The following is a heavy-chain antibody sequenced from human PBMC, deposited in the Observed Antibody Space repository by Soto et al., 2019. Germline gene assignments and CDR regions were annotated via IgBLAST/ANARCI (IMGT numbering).Heavy chain of an antibody. CDR1: GFTFSSYA. CDR3: AKMDATGTLR. CDR2: ISGSGGST. J-gene: IGHJ4*01. Sequence: ILSCAASGFTFSSYAMSWVRQAPGKGLEWVSAISGSGGSTYYADSVKGRFTISRDNSKKTLYLQMNSLRAEDTAVYYCAKMDATGTLRWGHGTLVTVSA. V-gene: IGHV3-23*01. D-gene: IGHD4-17*01.